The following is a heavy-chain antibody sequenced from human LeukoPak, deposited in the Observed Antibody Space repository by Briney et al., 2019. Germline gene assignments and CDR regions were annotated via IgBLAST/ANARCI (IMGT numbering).Heavy chain of an antibody. D-gene: IGHD6-6*01. J-gene: IGHJ4*02. V-gene: IGHV4-59*12. CDR2: IYYSGST. CDR3: ARIGGWYSSSTGYFDY. CDR1: GGSLSSYY. Sequence: SETLSLTCTVSGGSLSSYYWSWIRQPPGKGLEWIGYIYYSGSTNYNPSLKSRVTISVDTSKNQFSLKLSSVTAADTAVYYCARIGGWYSSSTGYFDYWGQGTLVTVSS.